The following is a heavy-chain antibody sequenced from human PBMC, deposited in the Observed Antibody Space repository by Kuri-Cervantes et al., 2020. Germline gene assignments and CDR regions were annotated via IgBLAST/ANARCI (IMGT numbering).Heavy chain of an antibody. CDR1: GGSISSSSYY. D-gene: IGHD3-22*01. CDR3: ARDRLKDGYFQH. Sequence: SCTVSGGSISSSSYYWGWIRQHPGKGLEWIGYIYYSGSTYYNPSLKSRVTISVDTSKNQLSLKLSSVTAADTAVYYCARDRLKDGYFQHWGQGTLVTVSS. J-gene: IGHJ1*01. V-gene: IGHV4-31*02. CDR2: IYYSGST.